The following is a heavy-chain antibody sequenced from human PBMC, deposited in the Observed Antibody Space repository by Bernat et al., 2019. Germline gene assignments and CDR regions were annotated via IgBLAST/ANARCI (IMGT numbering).Heavy chain of an antibody. CDR3: ARDFLRERWLHRLDY. D-gene: IGHD5-24*01. Sequence: QVHLVESGGGVVQPGGSLRLSCAASGFTFSSFGMHWVRQAPGKGLEWVALIRYDGSNKYYADSVKGRFTISRDNSENTLYLQMNSLRAEDTAVYYCARDFLRERWLHRLDYWGQGTLVTVSS. CDR1: GFTFSSFG. V-gene: IGHV3-30*02. CDR2: IRYDGSNK. J-gene: IGHJ4*02.